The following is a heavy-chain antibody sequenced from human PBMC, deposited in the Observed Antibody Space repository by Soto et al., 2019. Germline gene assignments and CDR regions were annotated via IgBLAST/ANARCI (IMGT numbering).Heavy chain of an antibody. CDR3: ATDMVRGLYPEYFQH. CDR1: GFTVSSNY. CDR2: LYSGGST. V-gene: IGHV3-66*01. D-gene: IGHD3-10*01. J-gene: IGHJ1*01. Sequence: EVQLVESGGGLVQPGGSLRLSCAASGFTVSSNYMSWVRQAPGKGLEWVSVLYSGGSTYYADSVKGRFTISRDNSKNTLYRQMNSLRAEDTAVEYCATDMVRGLYPEYFQHWGQGTLVTVSS.